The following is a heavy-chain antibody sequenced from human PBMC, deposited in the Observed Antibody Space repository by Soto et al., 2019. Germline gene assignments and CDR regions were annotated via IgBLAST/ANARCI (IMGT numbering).Heavy chain of an antibody. CDR2: ISSNGVGT. CDR3: ARSIAARLDYGMDV. J-gene: IGHJ6*02. D-gene: IGHD6-6*01. V-gene: IGHV3-64*04. CDR1: GFTLSGYA. Sequence: PGGSLRLSCAVSGFTLSGYAMDWVRQAPGRGLEYVSGISSNGVGTYYADSVKGRFTISRDNSKNTLYLQMNSLRAEDTAVYYCARSIAARLDYGMDVWGQGTTVTVSS.